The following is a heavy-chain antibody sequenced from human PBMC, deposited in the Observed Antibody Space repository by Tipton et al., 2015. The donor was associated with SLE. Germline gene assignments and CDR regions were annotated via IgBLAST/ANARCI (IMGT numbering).Heavy chain of an antibody. D-gene: IGHD3-10*01. CDR1: GFTFTNYA. Sequence: GSLRLSCAASGFTFTNYAMSWVRQAPGKGLEWFSQISGTGGTHYVDSVKGRFTISRDNSKNTVYLQMSSLRADDTAVYYCARGGEGTHPGWVHWGQGTLVTVSS. J-gene: IGHJ4*02. V-gene: IGHV3-23*01. CDR2: ISGTGGT. CDR3: ARGGEGTHPGWVH.